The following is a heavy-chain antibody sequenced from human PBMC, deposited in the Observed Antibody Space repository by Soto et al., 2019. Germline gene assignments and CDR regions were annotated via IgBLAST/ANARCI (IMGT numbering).Heavy chain of an antibody. D-gene: IGHD6-13*01. CDR1: GFTFSSYG. CDR2: ICYDGSNK. Sequence: QVQLVESGGGVVQPGRSLRLSCAASGFTFSSYGMHWVRQAPGKGLEWVAVICYDGSNKYYADSVKGRFTISRDNSKNTLYLQMNSLRAEDTAVYYCARSSLAAVFDYWGQGTLVTVSS. CDR3: ARSSLAAVFDY. V-gene: IGHV3-33*01. J-gene: IGHJ4*02.